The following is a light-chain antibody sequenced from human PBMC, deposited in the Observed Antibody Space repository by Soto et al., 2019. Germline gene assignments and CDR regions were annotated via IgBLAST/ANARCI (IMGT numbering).Light chain of an antibody. Sequence: RVTITCRASQTVYSWLAWYQQKPGKAPKLLISEASTLQSGVPSRFAGSGSGTEFTLAISRLQPDDFATYYCQQYSSYSPYTFGQGTKVDIK. CDR2: EAS. CDR3: QQYSSYSPYT. V-gene: IGKV1-5*03. J-gene: IGKJ2*01. CDR1: QTVYSW.